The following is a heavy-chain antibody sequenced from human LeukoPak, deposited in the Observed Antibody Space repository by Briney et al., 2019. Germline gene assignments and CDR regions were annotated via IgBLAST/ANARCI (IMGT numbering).Heavy chain of an antibody. J-gene: IGHJ4*02. CDR2: ISAYNGNT. CDR3: ARATAGSYYKVSFDY. CDR1: GYTFTSYG. D-gene: IGHD3-10*01. V-gene: IGHV1-18*01. Sequence: ASVKVSCKASGYTFTSYGISWVRQAPGQGLEWMGWISAYNGNTNYAQKLQGRVTMTTDTSTSTAYMELRSLRSDDTAVYYCARATAGSYYKVSFDYWGQGTLVTVSS.